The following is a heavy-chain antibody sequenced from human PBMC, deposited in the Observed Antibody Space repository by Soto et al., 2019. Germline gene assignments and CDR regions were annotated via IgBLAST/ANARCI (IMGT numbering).Heavy chain of an antibody. Sequence: GGSLRLSCAASGFTFSSYGMHWVRQAPGKGLEWVAVIWYDGSNKYYADSVKGRFTISRDNSKNTLYLQMNSLRAEDTAVYYCARDRSTMIKPSYYFDYWGQGTLVTVSS. V-gene: IGHV3-33*01. CDR2: IWYDGSNK. J-gene: IGHJ4*02. D-gene: IGHD3-22*01. CDR3: ARDRSTMIKPSYYFDY. CDR1: GFTFSSYG.